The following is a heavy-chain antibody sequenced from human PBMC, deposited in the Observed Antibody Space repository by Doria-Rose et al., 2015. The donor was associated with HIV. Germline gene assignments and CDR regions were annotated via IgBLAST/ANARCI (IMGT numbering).Heavy chain of an antibody. CDR2: INGNGETT. CDR1: GFIFGHYA. Sequence: VQLVQSGGGVVQPGRSLRLSCAASGFIFGHYAMTWARQAPGKGLEWVSGINGNGETTYYADSVKGRFTISRDNSKNTLYLQMNSLSAEDTAVYYCAKGLWPTGQHLTPADYWGQGTLVIVSS. CDR3: AKGLWPTGQHLTPADY. J-gene: IGHJ4*02. D-gene: IGHD6-13*01. V-gene: IGHV3-23*04.